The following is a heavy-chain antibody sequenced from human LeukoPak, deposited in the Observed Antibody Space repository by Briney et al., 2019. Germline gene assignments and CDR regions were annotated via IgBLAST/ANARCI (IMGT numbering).Heavy chain of an antibody. CDR3: AGERADAFDI. J-gene: IGHJ3*02. V-gene: IGHV3-20*03. CDR1: GFTFDDYG. CDR2: INWNGGST. Sequence: GGSLRLSYAPTGFTFDDYGMSWVREAPGKGLEWVPGINWNGGSTGYADSVKGRFTISRDNAKNSLYLQMNSLRAEDTALYYCAGERADAFDIWGQGTMVTVSS.